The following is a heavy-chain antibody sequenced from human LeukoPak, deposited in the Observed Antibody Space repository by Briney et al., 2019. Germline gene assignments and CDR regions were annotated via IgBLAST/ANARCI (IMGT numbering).Heavy chain of an antibody. CDR2: INNDGRRK. J-gene: IGHJ6*03. V-gene: IGHV3-74*01. Sequence: GGSLRLSCAASGFAFSGNWMHWVRQAPGKGLVWVSRINNDGRRKSYADSVKGRFTISRDNAKNTLYLQMNSLRVEDTAVYYCARESYMDVWGKGTTVTVSS. CDR3: ARESYMDV. CDR1: GFAFSGNW.